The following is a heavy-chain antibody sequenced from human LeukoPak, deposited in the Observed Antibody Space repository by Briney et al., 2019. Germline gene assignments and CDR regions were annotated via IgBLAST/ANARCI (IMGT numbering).Heavy chain of an antibody. CDR2: MYYSGST. V-gene: IGHV4-39*02. CDR1: GGSISSSSYY. CDR3: ARDLGYCSGGSCYSAGLFDY. Sequence: SETLSLTCTVSGGSISSSSYYWGWIRQPPGKGLEWIGSMYYSGSTYYNPSLKSRVTISVDTSKNQSSLKLSSVTAADTAVYYCARDLGYCSGGSCYSAGLFDYWGQGTLVTVSS. D-gene: IGHD2-15*01. J-gene: IGHJ4*02.